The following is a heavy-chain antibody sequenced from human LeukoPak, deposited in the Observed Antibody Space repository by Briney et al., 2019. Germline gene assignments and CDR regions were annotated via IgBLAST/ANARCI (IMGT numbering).Heavy chain of an antibody. J-gene: IGHJ4*02. CDR3: AKDDLNGGNSE. CDR2: ISGSGGST. V-gene: IGHV3-23*01. CDR1: GFTFSSYA. Sequence: GGSLRLSCAASGFTFSSYAMCWVRQAPGKGLEWVSAISGSGGSTYYADSVKGRFTISRDNSKNTLYLQMNSLRAEDTAVYYCAKDDLNGGNSEWGQGTLVTVSS. D-gene: IGHD2-21*02.